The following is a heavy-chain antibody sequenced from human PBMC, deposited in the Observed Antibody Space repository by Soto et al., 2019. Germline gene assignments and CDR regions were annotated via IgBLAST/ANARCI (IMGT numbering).Heavy chain of an antibody. CDR1: GFTFNDYW. V-gene: IGHV3-74*01. J-gene: IGHJ4*02. D-gene: IGHD1-1*01. CDR3: GRSLFRNDPDHC. CDR2: INSDGSIT. Sequence: EVQLVESGGGLVQPGESLRLSCAASGFTFNDYWMHWVRQVPGKGLVWVSRINSDGSITDYADSVKGRFTMSRDNVEKTVFLQTNSLRAEDTAVYYCGRSLFRNDPDHCWGQGTLVTVSS.